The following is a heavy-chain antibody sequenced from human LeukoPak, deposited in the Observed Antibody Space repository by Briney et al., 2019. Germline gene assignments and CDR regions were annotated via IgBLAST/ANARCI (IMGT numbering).Heavy chain of an antibody. CDR2: ISYDGSNK. CDR3: AKDYRYRRSWLWGLFDY. CDR1: GFIFSSYG. V-gene: IGHV3-30*18. J-gene: IGHJ4*02. D-gene: IGHD6-13*01. Sequence: PGGSLRLSCAASGFIFSSYGRHWVRQAPGKGLERLAVISYDGSNKYYADTVKGRLTLSRDNSKYTLYLQMNSLRAEDTAVYYRAKDYRYRRSWLWGLFDYWGRGTLVSVSS.